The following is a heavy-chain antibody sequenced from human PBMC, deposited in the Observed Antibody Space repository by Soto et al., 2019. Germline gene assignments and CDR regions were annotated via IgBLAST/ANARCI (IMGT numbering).Heavy chain of an antibody. V-gene: IGHV3-23*01. Sequence: GGSLRLSCAASGFTFSSYAMSWVRQAPGKGLEWFSAISGSGGSTYYADSVKGRFTISRDNSKNTLYLQMNSLRAEDTAVYYCAKMEPGSSSWYVNPSYYYYYGMDVWGQGTTVTVSS. CDR3: AKMEPGSSSWYVNPSYYYYYGMDV. J-gene: IGHJ6*02. CDR1: GFTFSSYA. D-gene: IGHD6-13*01. CDR2: ISGSGGST.